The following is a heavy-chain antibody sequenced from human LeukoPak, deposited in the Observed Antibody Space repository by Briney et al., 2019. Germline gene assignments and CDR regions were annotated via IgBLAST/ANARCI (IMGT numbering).Heavy chain of an antibody. D-gene: IGHD6-19*01. CDR2: IYYSGTT. Sequence: SETLSLTCTVSGGSTSSGDYFWSWIRQPPGKGLEWIGYIYYSGTTYYNPSLKSRVTISVDTSKNQFSLNLSSVTAADTAVYFCARETMAGQFDYWGQGTLLSVSS. CDR1: GGSTSSGDYF. J-gene: IGHJ4*02. CDR3: ARETMAGQFDY. V-gene: IGHV4-30-4*01.